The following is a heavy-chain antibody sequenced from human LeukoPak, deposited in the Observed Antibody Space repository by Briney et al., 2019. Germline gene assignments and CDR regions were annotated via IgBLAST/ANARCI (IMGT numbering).Heavy chain of an antibody. J-gene: IGHJ5*02. V-gene: IGHV4-59*01. CDR1: GFTFSDYY. CDR3: ARYSSGWYVDTSWFDP. CDR2: IYYSGST. D-gene: IGHD6-19*01. Sequence: KPGGSLRLSCAASGFTFSDYYMSWIRQPPGKGLEWIGYIYYSGSTNYNPSLKCRVTISVDTSKHQFSLKLSSVTAADTAVYYCARYSSGWYVDTSWFDPWGQGTLVTVSS.